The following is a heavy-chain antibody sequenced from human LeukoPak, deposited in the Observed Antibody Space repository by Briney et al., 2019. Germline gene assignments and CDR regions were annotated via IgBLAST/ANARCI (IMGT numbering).Heavy chain of an antibody. J-gene: IGHJ6*03. CDR2: MFNTGKT. CDR1: GGSISSYY. Sequence: SETLSLTCTVSGGSISSYYWTWIRQPPGKGPEWIGLMFNTGKTYYNPSPKSRVTISVDTSKNQFSLRPTSVTAADTAIYYCARENRYYYHMDVWGKGTTVTVSS. CDR3: ARENRYYYHMDV. D-gene: IGHD2/OR15-2a*01. V-gene: IGHV4-59*01.